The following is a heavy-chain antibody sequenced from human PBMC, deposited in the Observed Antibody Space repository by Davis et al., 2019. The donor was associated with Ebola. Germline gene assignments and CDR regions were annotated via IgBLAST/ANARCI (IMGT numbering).Heavy chain of an antibody. CDR3: ARVSDGIAAAGPNYYYGMDV. CDR1: GGSISSSSYY. D-gene: IGHD6-13*01. V-gene: IGHV4-39*07. CDR2: IYYSGST. J-gene: IGHJ6*02. Sequence: SETLSLTCTVSGGSISSSSYYWGWIRQPPGKGLEWIGSIYYSGSTNYNPSLKSRVTISVDTSKNQFSLKLSSVTAADTAVYYCARVSDGIAAAGPNYYYGMDVWGQGTTVTVSS.